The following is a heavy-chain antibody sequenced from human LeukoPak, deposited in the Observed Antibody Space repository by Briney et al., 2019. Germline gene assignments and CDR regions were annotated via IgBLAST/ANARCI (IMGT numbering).Heavy chain of an antibody. CDR2: IWYDGSNK. J-gene: IGHJ3*02. CDR1: GFTLSSYG. Sequence: GGPLRLSCAAPGFTLSSYGMHWVRQAPGKGLEWVALIWYDGSNKYYADSVKGRFTISRDNSKNTLYLQMNSLRAEDTAVYYCARTQWELDAFDIWGQGTMVTVSS. V-gene: IGHV3-33*01. D-gene: IGHD1-26*01. CDR3: ARTQWELDAFDI.